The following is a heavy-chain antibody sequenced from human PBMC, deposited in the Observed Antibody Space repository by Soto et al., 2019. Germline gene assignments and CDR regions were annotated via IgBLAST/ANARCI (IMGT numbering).Heavy chain of an antibody. Sequence: GASVKVSCKASGYTFTSYGISWVRQAPGQGLERMGWISAYNGNTNYAQKLQGRVTMTTDTSTSTAYMELRSLRSDDTAVYYCARVGKDFDWLSPGDALDIWGQGTMVTGS. V-gene: IGHV1-18*01. CDR2: ISAYNGNT. CDR1: GYTFTSYG. J-gene: IGHJ3*02. CDR3: ARVGKDFDWLSPGDALDI. D-gene: IGHD3-9*01.